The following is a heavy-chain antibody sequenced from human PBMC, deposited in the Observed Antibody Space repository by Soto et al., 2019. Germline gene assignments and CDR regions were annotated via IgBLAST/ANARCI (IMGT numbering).Heavy chain of an antibody. CDR1: GGSINSGGYC. CDR2: ISYRGST. CDR3: SRGILV. D-gene: IGHD5-18*01. Sequence: QVQLQESGPGLVKPSQTLSLTCTVSGGSINSGGYCWSWIRQHPGKGLDWIGCISYRGSTSFNPSLKSRVTISVDTSKNQFSLKLTSVSAADTAVYYCSRGILVWGQGALITVSS. J-gene: IGHJ4*02. V-gene: IGHV4-31*03.